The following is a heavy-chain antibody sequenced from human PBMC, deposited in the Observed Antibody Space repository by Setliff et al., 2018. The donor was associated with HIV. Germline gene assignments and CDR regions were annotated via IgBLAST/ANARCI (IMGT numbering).Heavy chain of an antibody. J-gene: IGHJ5*02. D-gene: IGHD2-15*01. V-gene: IGHV4-39*07. CDR3: ARVSRLHPFDP. CDR1: GGSVSSPSYY. CDR2: VYNSGIT. Sequence: PSETLSLTCAVSGGSVSSPSYYWGWIRQPPGKGLEWIGSVYNSGITFKNPSLKSRVSISVDRSGNQFSLRLTSVTAADTAFYYCARVSRLHPFDPWGQGVLVTVSS.